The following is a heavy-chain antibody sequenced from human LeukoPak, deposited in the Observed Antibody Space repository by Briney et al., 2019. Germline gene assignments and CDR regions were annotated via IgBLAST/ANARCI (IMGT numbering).Heavy chain of an antibody. V-gene: IGHV3-23*01. J-gene: IGHJ6*03. CDR2: ISGSGGST. Sequence: GGSLRLSCAASGFSFSSYEMNWVRQAPGKGLEWVSAISGSGGSTYYADSVKGRFTISRDKSKNTLYLQMNSLRAEDTAVYYCASLSGSLNYYYYMDVWGKGTTVTVSS. CDR3: ASLSGSLNYYYYMDV. D-gene: IGHD1-26*01. CDR1: GFSFSSYE.